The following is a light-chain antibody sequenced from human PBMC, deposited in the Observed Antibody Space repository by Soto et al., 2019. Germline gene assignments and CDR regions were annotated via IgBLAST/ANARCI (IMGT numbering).Light chain of an antibody. CDR3: SSYTSSSTLVV. V-gene: IGLV2-14*01. J-gene: IGLJ2*01. CDR1: SSDVGGYNY. CDR2: EVS. Sequence: QSALTQPASVSGSPGQSITISCTGTSSDVGGYNYVSWYQQHPVKAPKLMIYEVSNRPSGVSNRFSGSKSGNTASLTISGLQAEDEGDYYCSSYTSSSTLVVFGGGTKLTVL.